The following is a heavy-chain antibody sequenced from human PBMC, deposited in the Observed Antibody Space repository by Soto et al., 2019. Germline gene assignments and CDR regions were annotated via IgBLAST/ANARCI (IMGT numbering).Heavy chain of an antibody. CDR2: INHSGSI. Sequence: SETLSLTCAVYGGSFSGYYWSWIRQPPGKGLEWIGEINHSGSISYNPSLRSRVTISVDTSKNQLSLKLTSVIAADTAIYYCAHILSGSQFNYWGQGTPVTVSS. CDR1: GGSFSGYY. D-gene: IGHD3-9*01. CDR3: AHILSGSQFNY. J-gene: IGHJ4*02. V-gene: IGHV4-34*01.